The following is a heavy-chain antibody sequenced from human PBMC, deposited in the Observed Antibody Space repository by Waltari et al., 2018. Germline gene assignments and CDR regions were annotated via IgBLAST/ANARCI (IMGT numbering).Heavy chain of an antibody. CDR1: GFTFSSYS. J-gene: IGHJ6*03. Sequence: EVQLVESGGGLVKPGGSLRLSCAASGFTFSSYSMNWVRQAPGKGLEWVSSISSSSSYIYYADSVKGRFTISRDNAKNSLYLQMNSLRAEDTAVYYCARDRTRIVGYYMDVWGKGTTVTVSS. CDR3: ARDRTRIVGYYMDV. V-gene: IGHV3-21*01. CDR2: ISSSSSYI. D-gene: IGHD1-26*01.